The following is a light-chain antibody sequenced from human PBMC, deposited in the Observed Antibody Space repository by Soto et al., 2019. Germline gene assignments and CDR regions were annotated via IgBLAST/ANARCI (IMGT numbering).Light chain of an antibody. Sequence: DIQMTQSPSSLFASVGDRVTITCQATQDINIYLNWYQQKPGKAPNLLIYDASNLEIVVPSMFGGRGSVTHFTFTISSLQTEYIGTYYCQQYDILPITFGRGTRLEIK. CDR1: QDINIY. V-gene: IGKV1-33*01. CDR3: QQYDILPIT. CDR2: DAS. J-gene: IGKJ5*01.